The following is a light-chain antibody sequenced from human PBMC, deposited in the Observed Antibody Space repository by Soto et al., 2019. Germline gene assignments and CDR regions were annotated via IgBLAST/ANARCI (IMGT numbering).Light chain of an antibody. Sequence: DIQMTKSASTLSASVGDTVTVTCRASQSVSGWLAWYQQKPGEAPKLLIYDASALPRGVPSRFSGSGSGTKFTLTTASLQPDDFATYYCQQYETFSGTFGPGTKVDIK. V-gene: IGKV1-5*01. CDR3: QQYETFSGT. CDR1: QSVSGW. J-gene: IGKJ1*01. CDR2: DAS.